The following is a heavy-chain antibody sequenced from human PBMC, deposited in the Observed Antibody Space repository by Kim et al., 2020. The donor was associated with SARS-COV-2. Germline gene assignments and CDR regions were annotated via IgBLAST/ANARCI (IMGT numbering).Heavy chain of an antibody. Sequence: SETLSLTCAVYGGSFSGYYWSWIRQPPGKGLEWIGEINHSGSTNYNPSLKSRVTISVDTSKNQFSLKLSSVTAADTAVYYCARGRKVRGVIINYYYGMDVWGQGTTVTVSS. D-gene: IGHD3-10*01. V-gene: IGHV4-34*01. CDR3: ARGRKVRGVIINYYYGMDV. CDR1: GGSFSGYY. CDR2: INHSGST. J-gene: IGHJ6*02.